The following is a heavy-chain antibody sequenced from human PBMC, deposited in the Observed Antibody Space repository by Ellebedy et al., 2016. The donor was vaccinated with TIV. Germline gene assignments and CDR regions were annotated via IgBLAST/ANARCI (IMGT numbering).Heavy chain of an antibody. CDR3: AQDSTGYFDY. CDR2: LSYDSTNK. V-gene: IGHV3-30-3*02. CDR1: GFTFSNYA. Sequence: GESLKISCAASGFTFSNYAMHWVRQAPDKGLEWVAVLSYDSTNKYYADSVKGRFTISRDNSKNTLYLQMNSLRAEDTVVYYCAQDSTGYFDYWGQGTQLTVSA. D-gene: IGHD3-22*01. J-gene: IGHJ4*02.